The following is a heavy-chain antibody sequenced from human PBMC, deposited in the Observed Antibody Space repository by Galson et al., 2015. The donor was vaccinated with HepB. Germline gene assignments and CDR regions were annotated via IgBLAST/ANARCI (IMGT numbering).Heavy chain of an antibody. CDR2: ISYDGSNK. V-gene: IGHV3-30-3*01. CDR1: GFTFSSYA. CDR3: AREYCSSTSCYAFDI. D-gene: IGHD2-2*01. J-gene: IGHJ3*02. Sequence: SLRLSCAASGFTFSSYAMHWVRQAPGKGLEWVAVISYDGSNKYYADSVKGRFTISRDNSKNTLYLQMNSLRAEDTAVYYCAREYCSSTSCYAFDIWGQGTMVTVSS.